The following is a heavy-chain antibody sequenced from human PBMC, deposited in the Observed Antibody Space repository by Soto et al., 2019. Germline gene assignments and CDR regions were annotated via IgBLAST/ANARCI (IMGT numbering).Heavy chain of an antibody. CDR3: ARGASPLIDY. CDR2: INAGNGNT. Sequence: ASVKVSCKASGYTFTSYAMHWVRQAPGQRLEWMGWINAGNGNTKYSQKFQGRVTITRDTSAGTAYMEVSSLRSEDTAVYYCARGASPLIDYWGQGTLVTVSS. J-gene: IGHJ4*02. V-gene: IGHV1-3*01. D-gene: IGHD1-26*01. CDR1: GYTFTSYA.